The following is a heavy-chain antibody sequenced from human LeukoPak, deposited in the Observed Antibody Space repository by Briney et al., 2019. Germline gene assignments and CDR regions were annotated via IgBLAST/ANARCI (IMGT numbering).Heavy chain of an antibody. V-gene: IGHV3-48*03. CDR3: ARESEGGWVDY. J-gene: IGHJ4*02. Sequence: GGSLRLSCAASGFTFSSYEMNWVRQAPGKGLEWVSYISSSGSTIYYADFVKGRFTISRDNAKNSLYLQMNSLRAEDTAVYYCARESEGGWVDYWGQGTLVTVSS. CDR2: ISSSGSTI. D-gene: IGHD6-19*01. CDR1: GFTFSSYE.